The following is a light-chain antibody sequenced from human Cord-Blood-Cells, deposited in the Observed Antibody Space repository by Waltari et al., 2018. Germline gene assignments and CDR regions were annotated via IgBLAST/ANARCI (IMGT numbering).Light chain of an antibody. J-gene: IGLJ3*02. CDR1: SGSIASNY. V-gene: IGLV6-57*03. Sequence: NFMLTQPHSVSESPGKTVTISCTRSSGSIASNYVQWYQQRPGSAPTTVIYEDNQRPSGVPDRFSGSIDSSSNYASLTISGPKTEDEADYYCQSYDSSNQVFGGGTKLTVL. CDR3: QSYDSSNQV. CDR2: EDN.